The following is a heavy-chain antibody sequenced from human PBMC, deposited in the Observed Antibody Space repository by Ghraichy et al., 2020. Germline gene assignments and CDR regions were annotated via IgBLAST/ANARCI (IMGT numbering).Heavy chain of an antibody. Sequence: GSLRLSCAASGFTFSSYSMSWVRQAPGKGLEWVASIKVDGSETYYVDSVKGRFTISRDNAKNSLYLQMYSLRAEDTAVYYCARAVSRAEAFWGQGTLVTVSS. CDR2: IKVDGSET. V-gene: IGHV3-7*01. D-gene: IGHD5/OR15-5a*01. J-gene: IGHJ4*02. CDR1: GFTFSSYS. CDR3: ARAVSRAEAF.